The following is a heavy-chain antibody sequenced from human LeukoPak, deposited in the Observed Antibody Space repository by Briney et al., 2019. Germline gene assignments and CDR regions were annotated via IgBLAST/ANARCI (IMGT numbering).Heavy chain of an antibody. CDR3: ARGRSSNYDFWSGYPVVSAHFDY. J-gene: IGHJ4*02. CDR2: IYYSGST. CDR1: GGSISSGGYH. V-gene: IGHV4-31*03. D-gene: IGHD3-3*01. Sequence: PSQTLSLTCTVSGGSISSGGYHWSWIRQHPGKGLEWIGYIYYSGSTYYNPSLKSRVTISVDTSKNQFSLKLSSVTAADTAVYYCARGRSSNYDFWSGYPVVSAHFDYWGQGTLVTVSS.